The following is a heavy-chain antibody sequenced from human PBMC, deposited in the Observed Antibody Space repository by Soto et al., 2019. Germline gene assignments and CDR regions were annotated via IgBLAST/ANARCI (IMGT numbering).Heavy chain of an antibody. D-gene: IGHD3-22*01. Sequence: SETLSLTCTVSGGSISSGDYYWSWIRQPPGKGLEWIGYIYYSGSTYYNPSLKSRVTISVDTSKNQFSLKLSSVTAADTAVYYCAGEKLDSSGYQRFVDYWGQGTLVTVSS. CDR2: IYYSGST. CDR1: GGSISSGDYY. V-gene: IGHV4-30-4*01. CDR3: AGEKLDSSGYQRFVDY. J-gene: IGHJ4*02.